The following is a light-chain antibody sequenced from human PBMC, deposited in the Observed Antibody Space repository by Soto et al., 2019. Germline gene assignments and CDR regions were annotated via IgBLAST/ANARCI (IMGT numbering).Light chain of an antibody. V-gene: IGKV3-15*01. CDR2: GAS. CDR1: QSISRN. CDR3: QQYNNWPGSA. Sequence: EIVMTQSPATLSVSPGERVTLSCRASQSISRNLAWYQQKPGQAPRLLVYGASTRATGIPARFSGSGSGTEFTLTISSLQSEDFAVYYCQQYNNWPGSAFGQGTKVEIK. J-gene: IGKJ1*01.